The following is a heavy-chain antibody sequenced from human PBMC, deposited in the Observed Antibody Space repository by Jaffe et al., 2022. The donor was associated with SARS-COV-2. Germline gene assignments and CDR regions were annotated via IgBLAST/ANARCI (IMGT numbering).Heavy chain of an antibody. CDR1: GGSFSGYY. D-gene: IGHD6-13*01. J-gene: IGHJ5*02. V-gene: IGHV4-34*01. Sequence: QVQLQQWGAGLLKPSETLSLTCAVYGGSFSGYYWSWIRQPPGKGLEWIGEINHSGSTNYNPSLKSRVTISVDTSKNQFSLKLSSVTAADTAVYYCAREAAAGTWWWFDPWGQGTLVTVSS. CDR3: AREAAAGTWWWFDP. CDR2: INHSGST.